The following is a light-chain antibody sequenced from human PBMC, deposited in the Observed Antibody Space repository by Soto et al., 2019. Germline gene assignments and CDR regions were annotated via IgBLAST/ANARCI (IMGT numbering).Light chain of an antibody. V-gene: IGLV1-44*01. CDR1: SSNIGTNT. CDR2: SNN. J-gene: IGLJ1*01. Sequence: QLVLTQPPSASGTPGQGVTVSCSGSSSNIGTNTVNWYQQLPGTAPKLLIYSNNQRPSGVPDRFSGSKSGTSASLAISGLQSEDEADYYCAAWDDSLIGYVFGTGTKVTVL. CDR3: AAWDDSLIGYV.